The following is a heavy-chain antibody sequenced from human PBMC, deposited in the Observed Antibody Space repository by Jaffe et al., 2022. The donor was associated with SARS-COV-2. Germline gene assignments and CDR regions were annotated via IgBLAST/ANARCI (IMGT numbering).Heavy chain of an antibody. V-gene: IGHV1-46*01. CDR3: AISMPGIAVAGPNDAFDI. J-gene: IGHJ3*02. D-gene: IGHD6-19*01. CDR2: INPSGGST. CDR1: GYTFTSYY. Sequence: QVQLVQSGAEVKKPGASVKVSCKASGYTFTSYYMHWVRQAPGQGLEWMGIINPSGGSTSYAQKFQGRVTMTRDTSTSTVYMELSSLRSEDTAVYYCAISMPGIAVAGPNDAFDIWGQGTMVTVSS.